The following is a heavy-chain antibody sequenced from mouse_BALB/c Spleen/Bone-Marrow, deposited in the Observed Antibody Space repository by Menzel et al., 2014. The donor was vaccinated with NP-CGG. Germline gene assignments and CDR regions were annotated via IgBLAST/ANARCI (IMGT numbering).Heavy chain of an antibody. Sequence: EVKLMESGPDLVKPSQSLSLTCTVTGYSITSGYSWHWIRQFPGNNLSWLGYIHYSGSTNYNASLKSRISITRNTSKNQFFRQLNSVTTEDSATYYCATLRRYPGFAYWGQGTLVTVSA. CDR2: IHYSGST. CDR1: GYSITSGYS. CDR3: ATLRRYPGFAY. D-gene: IGHD1-1*01. V-gene: IGHV3-1*02. J-gene: IGHJ3*01.